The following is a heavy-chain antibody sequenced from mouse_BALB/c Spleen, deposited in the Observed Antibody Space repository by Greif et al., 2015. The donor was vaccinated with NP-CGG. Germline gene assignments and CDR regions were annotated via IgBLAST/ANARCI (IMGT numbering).Heavy chain of an antibody. V-gene: IGHV5-6*01. CDR3: ARARAMDC. CDR2: ISSGGSYT. CDR1: GFTFSSYG. Sequence: EVKLLESGGDLVKPGGSLKLACAASGFTFSSYGMSWVRQTPDKRLEWVATISSGGSYTYYPDSVKGRFTISRDNAKNTLYLQMSSLKSEDTAMYYCARARAMDCWGQGTSVTVSS. J-gene: IGHJ4*01.